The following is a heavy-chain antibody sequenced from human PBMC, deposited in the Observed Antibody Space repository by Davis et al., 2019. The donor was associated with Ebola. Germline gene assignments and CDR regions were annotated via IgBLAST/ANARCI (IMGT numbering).Heavy chain of an antibody. Sequence: AASVKVSCKASGYTFTSYGISWVRQAPRQGLEGMGWISTYNGNTNFTQKLQGRVTMTTETSTSSAYMELRSLRSDDTAVYYCARMAADGTKLDVWGQGTTVTVSS. D-gene: IGHD6-13*01. CDR2: ISTYNGNT. CDR1: GYTFTSYG. CDR3: ARMAADGTKLDV. V-gene: IGHV1-18*04. J-gene: IGHJ6*02.